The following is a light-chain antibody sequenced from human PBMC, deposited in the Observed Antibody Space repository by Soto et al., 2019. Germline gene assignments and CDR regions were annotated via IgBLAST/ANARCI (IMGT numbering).Light chain of an antibody. J-gene: IGKJ2*01. V-gene: IGKV3-15*01. CDR3: QQYNYSPS. CDR1: QSVSSN. CDR2: GAS. Sequence: ELVMTQSPATLSVSPGEGATLSCRASQSVSSNLAWYQQKPGQAPRLLIYGASTRASGIPARFSGSGSGTECTLTVSSLQSADFAVYYCQQYNYSPSFGQGTNVEIK.